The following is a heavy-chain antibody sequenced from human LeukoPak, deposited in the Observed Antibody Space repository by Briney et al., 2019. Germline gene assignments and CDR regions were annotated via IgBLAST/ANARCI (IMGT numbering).Heavy chain of an antibody. Sequence: GASVKVSCKASGYSFTGFYIHWVRQAPGQGLEWMGWMNPNSGNTGYAQKFQGRVTMTRNTSISTAYMELSSLRSEDTAVYYCARGWGRVTMVRGVIRKLFDYWGQGTLVTVSS. V-gene: IGHV1-8*02. CDR2: MNPNSGNT. CDR3: ARGWGRVTMVRGVIRKLFDY. D-gene: IGHD3-10*01. CDR1: GYSFTGFY. J-gene: IGHJ4*02.